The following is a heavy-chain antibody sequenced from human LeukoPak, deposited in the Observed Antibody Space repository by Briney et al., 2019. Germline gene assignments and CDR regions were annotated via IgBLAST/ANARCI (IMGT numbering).Heavy chain of an antibody. Sequence: TSETLSLTCTVSGGSVSSGSYYWSWIRQPLGKGFEWIGYFYYSGSTNYNPSLKSRVTISVNTSKNQFSLKLSSVTAADTAVYYCARDRGDYGDYVFDYWGQGTLVTVSS. CDR2: FYYSGST. CDR1: GGSVSSGSYY. CDR3: ARDRGDYGDYVFDY. V-gene: IGHV4-61*01. J-gene: IGHJ4*02. D-gene: IGHD4-17*01.